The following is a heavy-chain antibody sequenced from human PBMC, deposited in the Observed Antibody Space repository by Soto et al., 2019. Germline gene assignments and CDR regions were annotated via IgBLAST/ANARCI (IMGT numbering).Heavy chain of an antibody. CDR2: IYYSGST. CDR3: ARLGAYYQSLDP. V-gene: IGHV4-31*03. J-gene: IGHJ5*02. CDR1: GGSISSGGYY. D-gene: IGHD2-21*01. Sequence: ASETLSLTCTVSGGSISSGGYYWSWIRQHPGKGLEWIGYIYYSGSTSYNPPLKSRVTISLETSKSQVSLRLASVTAADTAVYYCARLGAYYQSLDPWGPGILVTVSS.